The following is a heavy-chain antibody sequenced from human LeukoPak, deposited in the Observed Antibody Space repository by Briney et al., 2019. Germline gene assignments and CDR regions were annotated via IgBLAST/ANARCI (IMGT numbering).Heavy chain of an antibody. CDR1: GFTFSSYG. Sequence: GGSLRLSCAASGFTFSSYGMHWVRQAPGKGLEWVAFISYDGNKKYHADSVKGRFTISRDKSKNTLYLQMNSLKTEDTAVYYCAKSTASRDFDMWGQGTMVTVSS. V-gene: IGHV3-30*18. CDR3: AKSTASRDFDM. CDR2: ISYDGNKK. J-gene: IGHJ3*02.